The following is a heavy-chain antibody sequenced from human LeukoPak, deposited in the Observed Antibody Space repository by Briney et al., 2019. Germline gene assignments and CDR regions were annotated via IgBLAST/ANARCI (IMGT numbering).Heavy chain of an antibody. J-gene: IGHJ4*02. V-gene: IGHV3-30-3*01. Sequence: GRSLRLSCAASGFTFSIYAMHWVRQAPGKGLEWVAVISSDGSSEYYADSVKGRLTISRDKSKSTLYLQMNSLKPEDTAIYYCARDRTATSWSGSFDYWGQGTLVTISS. CDR1: GFTFSIYA. D-gene: IGHD1-26*01. CDR2: ISSDGSSE. CDR3: ARDRTATSWSGSFDY.